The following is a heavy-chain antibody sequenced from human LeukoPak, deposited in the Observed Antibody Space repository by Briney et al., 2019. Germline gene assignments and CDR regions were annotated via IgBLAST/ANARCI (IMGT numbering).Heavy chain of an antibody. V-gene: IGHV4-39*07. Sequence: SETLSLTCTVSGGSISSSSYYWGWIRQPPGKGLEWIGSIYYSGSTYYNPSLKSRVTISVDTSKNQFSLKLSSVTAADTAVYYCAREPKQQLVLVEWFDPWGQGTLVTVSS. CDR1: GGSISSSSYY. CDR3: AREPKQQLVLVEWFDP. CDR2: IYYSGST. J-gene: IGHJ5*02. D-gene: IGHD6-13*01.